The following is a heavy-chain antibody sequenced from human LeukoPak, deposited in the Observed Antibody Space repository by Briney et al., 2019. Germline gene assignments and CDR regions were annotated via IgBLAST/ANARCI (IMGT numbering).Heavy chain of an antibody. V-gene: IGHV4-39*07. Sequence: KPSETLSLTCTVSGDSISSSDYYWAWIRQPPGKGLEWIGNIYYNGNTYYNSSLKSRATISIDTSKKQFSLRLNAVTAADTPVFYCASRRVPGYFDYWGQGTLVTVSS. CDR2: IYYNGNT. CDR1: GDSISSSDYY. J-gene: IGHJ4*03. CDR3: ASRRVPGYFDY. D-gene: IGHD5/OR15-5a*01.